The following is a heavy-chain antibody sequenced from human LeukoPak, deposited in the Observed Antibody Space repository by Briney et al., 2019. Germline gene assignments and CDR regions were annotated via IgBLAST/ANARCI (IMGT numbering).Heavy chain of an antibody. J-gene: IGHJ4*02. CDR3: AKDLNFEVAGYSFDY. V-gene: IGHV3-30*18. D-gene: IGHD3-3*01. CDR2: LSYDGNYK. CDR1: GFMFSSYA. Sequence: GRSLRLSCAASGFMFSSYAMHWVRQAPGKGLEWVAVLSYDGNYKYYADSVKGRFTISRDNSKNTLYLQMNSLRAEDTAVYYCAKDLNFEVAGYSFDYWGQGTLVTVSS.